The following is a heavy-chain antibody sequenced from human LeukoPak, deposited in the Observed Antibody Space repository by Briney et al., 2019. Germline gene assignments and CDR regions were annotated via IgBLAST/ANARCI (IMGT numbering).Heavy chain of an antibody. J-gene: IGHJ4*02. CDR2: MNPNSGNT. CDR1: GYTFTSYD. D-gene: IGHD3-10*01. V-gene: IGHV1-8*01. CDR3: ARARVLNYYGSGSYDY. Sequence: GASVKVSCKASGYTFTSYDINWVRQATGQGLEWMGWMNPNSGNTGYAQKFQGRVTMTRNTSISTAYMELSSLRSEDTAVYYCARARVLNYYGSGSYDYWGQGTLVTVSS.